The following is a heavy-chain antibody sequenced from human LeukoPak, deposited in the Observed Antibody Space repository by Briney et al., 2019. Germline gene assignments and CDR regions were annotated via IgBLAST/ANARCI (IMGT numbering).Heavy chain of an antibody. CDR3: ARVGLDVLRFLEWFYFDY. CDR1: GGSFSGYY. V-gene: IGHV4-34*01. J-gene: IGHJ4*02. CDR2: INHSGST. D-gene: IGHD3-3*01. Sequence: SETLSLTCAVYGGSFSGYYWSWIRQPPGKGLEWIGEINHSGSTNYNPSLKSRVTISVDTSKNQFSLKLSSVTAADTAVYYCARVGLDVLRFLEWFYFDYWGQGTLVTVSS.